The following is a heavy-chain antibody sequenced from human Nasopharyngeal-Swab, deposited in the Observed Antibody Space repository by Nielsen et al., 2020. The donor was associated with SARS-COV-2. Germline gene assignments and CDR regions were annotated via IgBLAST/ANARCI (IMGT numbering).Heavy chain of an antibody. D-gene: IGHD6-13*01. V-gene: IGHV3-30*03. CDR3: ARANSSSWSFDY. Sequence: GGSLRLSCAASGFTFSSYGMHWVRQAPGKGLEWVAVISYDGSNKYYADSVKGRFTISRDNSKNTLYLQMNSLRAEDTAVYYCARANSSSWSFDYWGQGALVPSPQ. CDR1: GFTFSSYG. J-gene: IGHJ4*02. CDR2: ISYDGSNK.